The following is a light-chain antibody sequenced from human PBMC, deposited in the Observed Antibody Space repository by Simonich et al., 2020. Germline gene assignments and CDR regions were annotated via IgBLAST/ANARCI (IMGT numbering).Light chain of an antibody. CDR2: DVS. J-gene: IGLJ3*02. CDR1: SSDVGGYNY. Sequence: QSALTQPASVSGSPGQSITISCTGTSSDVGGYNYVSWYQQHPGKAPKLMIYDVSKRQSGVSNRFSGSKFGNTASLPISGLQAEDEADYYCSSYTSSSTLVFGGGTKLTVL. CDR3: SSYTSSSTLV. V-gene: IGLV2-14*01.